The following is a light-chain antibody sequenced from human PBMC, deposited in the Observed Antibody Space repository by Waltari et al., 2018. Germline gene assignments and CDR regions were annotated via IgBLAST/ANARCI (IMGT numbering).Light chain of an antibody. J-gene: IGLJ3*02. Sequence: QSALLHPPSVSGSPGQSLTISSTGTSNAVGSYNRVSWYQQPPGTAPKLMIYEVSHRPSGVPDRFSGSKSGNTASLTISGLQPEDEADYYCNSFTTSTTWVFGGGTRVTVL. CDR3: NSFTTSTTWV. V-gene: IGLV2-18*02. CDR1: SNAVGSYNR. CDR2: EVS.